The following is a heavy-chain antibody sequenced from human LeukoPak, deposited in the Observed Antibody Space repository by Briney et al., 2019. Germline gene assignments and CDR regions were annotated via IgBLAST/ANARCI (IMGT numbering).Heavy chain of an antibody. CDR1: GFTFSTYA. CDR3: ARKAGITGTSYYMDV. J-gene: IGHJ6*03. Sequence: GGSLRLSCAASGFTFSTYAMSWVRQAPGKGLEWVSTISGSGANTYYADSVRGRFTISRDNSKNTLYLHMNSLRAEDTAVYYCARKAGITGTSYYMDVWGKGTTVTVSS. D-gene: IGHD1-7*01. CDR2: ISGSGANT. V-gene: IGHV3-23*01.